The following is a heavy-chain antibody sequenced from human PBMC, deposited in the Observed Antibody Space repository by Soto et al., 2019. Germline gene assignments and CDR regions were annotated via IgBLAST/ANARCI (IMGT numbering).Heavy chain of an antibody. CDR2: ISGSGGST. D-gene: IGHD4-17*01. J-gene: IGHJ6*02. CDR3: AKVWERTVTTRKYFYGMDV. V-gene: IGHV3-23*01. CDR1: GFTFSSYA. Sequence: VQLLESGGGLVQPGESLRLSCAASGFTFSSYAMSWVRQAPGKGLEWVSTISGSGGSTYYADSVKGRFTISRDNYMNTLILQVNRLRAEDTALYYCAKVWERTVTTRKYFYGMDVWGQGTTVTVSS.